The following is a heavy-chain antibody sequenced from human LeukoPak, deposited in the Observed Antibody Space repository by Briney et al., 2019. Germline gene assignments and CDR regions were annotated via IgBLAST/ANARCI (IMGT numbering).Heavy chain of an antibody. CDR3: AKDLSRYYYDSSGYSDY. CDR1: GFTFSSYA. Sequence: PGGSLRLSCAASGFTFSSYAMSWVRQAPGKGLERVSAISGSGGSTYYADSVKGRFTISRDNSKNTLYLQMNSLRAEDTAVYYCAKDLSRYYYDSSGYSDYWGQGTLVTVSS. D-gene: IGHD3-22*01. CDR2: ISGSGGST. V-gene: IGHV3-23*01. J-gene: IGHJ4*02.